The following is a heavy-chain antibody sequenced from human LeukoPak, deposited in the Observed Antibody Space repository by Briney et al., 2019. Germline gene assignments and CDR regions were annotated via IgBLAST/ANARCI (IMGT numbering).Heavy chain of an antibody. CDR1: GGSISSSSYY. CDR2: IYYSGST. Sequence: ASETLSLTCTVSGGSISSSSYYWGWIRQPPGKGLEWIGSIYYSGSTYYNPSLKSRVTISVDTSKNQFSLKLSSVTAADTAVYYCAREAPYIAAAGTRYFQHWGQGTLVTVSS. V-gene: IGHV4-39*02. D-gene: IGHD6-13*01. J-gene: IGHJ1*01. CDR3: AREAPYIAAAGTRYFQH.